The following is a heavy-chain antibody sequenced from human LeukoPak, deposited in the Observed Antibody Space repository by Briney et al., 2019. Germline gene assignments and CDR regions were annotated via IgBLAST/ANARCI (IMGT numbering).Heavy chain of an antibody. CDR1: GFTFSSYT. J-gene: IGHJ4*02. D-gene: IGHD5-12*01. CDR2: ISSSSSYI. CDR3: ARAGYSGYVYLFDY. V-gene: IGHV3-21*01. Sequence: GGSLRLSCAASGFTFSSYTLNWVRQAPGKGLEWVSSISSSSSYIHYGDSVKGRFTISRDNAKNSLYLQMNSLRAEDTAVYYCARAGYSGYVYLFDYWGQGTLVTVSS.